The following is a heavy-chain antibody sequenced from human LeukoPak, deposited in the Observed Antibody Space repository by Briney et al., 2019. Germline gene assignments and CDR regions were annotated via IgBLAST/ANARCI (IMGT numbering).Heavy chain of an antibody. CDR3: ARGPLRGYSYGYLDY. J-gene: IGHJ4*02. V-gene: IGHV3-30-3*01. CDR2: ISYDGSNK. CDR1: GFTFSSYA. Sequence: GGSLRLSCAASGFTFSSYAMHWVRQAPGKGLEWVAVISYDGSNKYYADSVKGRFTISRDNSKNTLYLQMNSLRAEDTAVYYCARGPLRGYSYGYLDYWGQGTLVTVSS. D-gene: IGHD5-18*01.